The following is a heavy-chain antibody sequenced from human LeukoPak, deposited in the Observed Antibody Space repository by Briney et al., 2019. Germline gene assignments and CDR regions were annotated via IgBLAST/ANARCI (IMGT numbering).Heavy chain of an antibody. V-gene: IGHV3-23*01. CDR3: AKRGPGYFDY. J-gene: IGHJ4*02. D-gene: IGHD2-8*02. CDR2: ISGSGGST. Sequence: GGSLRLSCAASGFTFSNYNMNWVRQAPGKGLEWVSAISGSGGSTYYADSVKGRFTISRDNSKNTLYLQMNSLRAEDTAVYYCAKRGPGYFDYWGQGTLVTVSS. CDR1: GFTFSNYN.